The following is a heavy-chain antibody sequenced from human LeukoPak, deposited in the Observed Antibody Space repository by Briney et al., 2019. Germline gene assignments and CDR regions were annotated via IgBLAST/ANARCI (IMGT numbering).Heavy chain of an antibody. V-gene: IGHV1-2*06. CDR1: GGTFSSYA. CDR2: INPNSGGT. Sequence: ASVKVSCKASGGTFSSYAISWVRQAPGQGLEWMGRINPNSGGTNYAQKFQGRVTMTRDTSISTAYMELSRLRSDDTAVYYCARDYGDYGDYFDYWGQGTLVTVSS. CDR3: ARDYGDYGDYFDY. D-gene: IGHD4-17*01. J-gene: IGHJ4*02.